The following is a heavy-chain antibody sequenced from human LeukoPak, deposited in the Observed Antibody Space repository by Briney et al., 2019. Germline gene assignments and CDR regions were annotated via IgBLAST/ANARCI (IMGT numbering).Heavy chain of an antibody. CDR1: GLSLTSYT. V-gene: IGHV3-21*01. J-gene: IGHJ6*02. CDR2: ISPVTRYT. CDR3: VRDVSRRIGMDV. Sequence: GGSLRLSRLASGLSLTSYTMTWVRDAPGKRLAWVSTISPVTRYTWYAESVTGRFTISRDNPKISLSFQLDSLRAHAPAFYSCVRDVSRRIGMDVWGQGTTDSVSS. D-gene: IGHD2/OR15-2a*01.